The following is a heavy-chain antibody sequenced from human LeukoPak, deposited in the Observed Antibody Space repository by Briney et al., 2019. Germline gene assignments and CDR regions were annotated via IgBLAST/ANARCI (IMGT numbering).Heavy chain of an antibody. CDR3: ALGHYFDY. D-gene: IGHD3-16*01. J-gene: IGHJ4*02. CDR2: IYTSGST. V-gene: IGHV4-61*02. CDR1: GGSISSGSYY. Sequence: PSQTLSLTCTVSGGSISSGSYYWSWIRQPAGKGLEWIGRIYTSGSTNYNPSLKSRVTISVDTSKNQFSLKLSSVTAADTAVYYCALGHYFDYWGQGTLVTVSS.